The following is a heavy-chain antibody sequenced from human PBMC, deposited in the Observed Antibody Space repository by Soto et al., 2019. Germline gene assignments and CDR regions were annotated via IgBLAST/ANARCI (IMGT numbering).Heavy chain of an antibody. V-gene: IGHV3-48*02. CDR1: GFTFSSYG. CDR3: ARDSASYSSSSGSYWYFDL. D-gene: IGHD6-6*01. Sequence: EVQLVESGGGLVQPGGSLRLSCAASGFTFSSYGMNWVRQTPGKGLEWVSYISTGSATIYYAESVKGRLTTSRDNAKNSLYLQMDSLRDEDTAVYFCARDSASYSSSSGSYWYFDLCGRGTLVTVSS. J-gene: IGHJ2*01. CDR2: ISTGSATI.